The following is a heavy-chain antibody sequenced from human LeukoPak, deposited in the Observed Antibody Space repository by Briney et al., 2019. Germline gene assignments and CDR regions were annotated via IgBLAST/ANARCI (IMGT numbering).Heavy chain of an antibody. Sequence: GGSLRLSCAASGFTFSTLWMHWVRQAPGKGLVWVSRINSDGSSTAYADSVKGRFTISRDNAKNTLYLQMNSLRAEDTAVYYCARLREGDYHFDYWGQGTLVTVSS. CDR2: INSDGSST. D-gene: IGHD4-17*01. CDR3: ARLREGDYHFDY. CDR1: GFTFSTLW. J-gene: IGHJ4*02. V-gene: IGHV3-74*01.